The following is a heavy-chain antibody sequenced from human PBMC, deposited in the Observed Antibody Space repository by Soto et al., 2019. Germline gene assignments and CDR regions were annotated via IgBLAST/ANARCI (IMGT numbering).Heavy chain of an antibody. CDR3: EKDGSQKDDDGNWLGS. J-gene: IGHJ5*01. CDR2: ISWDGGTT. V-gene: IGHV3-43*01. D-gene: IGHD3-16*01. Sequence: EVQLVESGGDVVQPGGSLRLSCAASGFTFEDYTIHWVRQAPGKALEWVSLISWDGGTTYYTHSVQGRFTISRDNSKNSLYLQMNSLRPEDTALYSCEKDGSQKDDDGNWLGSWGQGTLVTVSS. CDR1: GFTFEDYT.